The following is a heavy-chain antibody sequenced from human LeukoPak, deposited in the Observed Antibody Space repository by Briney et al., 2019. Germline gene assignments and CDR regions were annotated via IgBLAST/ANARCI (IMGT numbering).Heavy chain of an antibody. J-gene: IGHJ4*02. CDR1: GGTFSSYA. CDR3: ARPTLHRGGYFDY. D-gene: IGHD4-11*01. CDR2: IIPIFGTA. V-gene: IGHV1-69*05. Sequence: SVKVSCKASGGTFSSYAISWVRQAPGQGLEWMGGIIPIFGTANYAQKFQGRVTMTRDMSTSTVYMELSSLRSEDTAVYYCARPTLHRGGYFDYWGQGTLVTVSS.